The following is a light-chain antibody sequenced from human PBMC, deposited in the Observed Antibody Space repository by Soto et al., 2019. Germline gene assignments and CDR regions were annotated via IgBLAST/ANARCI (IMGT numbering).Light chain of an antibody. J-gene: IGLJ2*01. CDR1: KLGDKY. Sequence: SSELTQPPSVSVSPGQTASITCSGDKLGDKYACWYQQRPGQSPVLVIYHHNKRPSGIPERFSGSNSGNTATLTISGTQAMDEADYYCQAWDRSTVVFGGGTKVTVL. CDR3: QAWDRSTVV. V-gene: IGLV3-1*01. CDR2: HHN.